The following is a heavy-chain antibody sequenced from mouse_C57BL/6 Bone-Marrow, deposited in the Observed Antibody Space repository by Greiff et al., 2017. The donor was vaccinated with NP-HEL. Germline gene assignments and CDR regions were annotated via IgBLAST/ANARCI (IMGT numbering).Heavy chain of an antibody. Sequence: EVKLVESGEGLVKPGGSLKLSCAASGFTFSSYAMSWVRQTPEQRLEWVAYISSGGDYIYYADTVKGRFTISRDNARNTLYLQMSSLKSEDPAMYYCTSLGGLRLWYFDVWGTGTTVTVSS. J-gene: IGHJ1*03. CDR3: TSLGGLRLWYFDV. V-gene: IGHV5-9-1*02. CDR2: ISSGGDYI. D-gene: IGHD2-4*01. CDR1: GFTFSSYA.